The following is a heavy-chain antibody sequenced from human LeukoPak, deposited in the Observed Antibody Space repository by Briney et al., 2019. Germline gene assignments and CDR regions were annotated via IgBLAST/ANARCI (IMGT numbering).Heavy chain of an antibody. CDR1: GGSVSSGSYY. CDR2: IYYSGST. V-gene: IGHV4-61*01. J-gene: IGHJ4*02. CDR3: ARDVPYGSGPLLGLDY. D-gene: IGHD3-10*01. Sequence: QPSETLSLTCTVSGGSVSSGSYYWSWIRQPPGKGLEWIGYIYYSGSTNYNPSLKSRVTISVDTSKNQFSLKLSSVTAADTAVYYCARDVPYGSGPLLGLDYWGQGTLVTVSS.